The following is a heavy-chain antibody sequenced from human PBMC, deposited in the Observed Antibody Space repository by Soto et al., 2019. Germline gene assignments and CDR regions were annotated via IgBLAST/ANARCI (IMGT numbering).Heavy chain of an antibody. J-gene: IGHJ4*02. CDR3: AKGRGGSGSLTPRVDF. Sequence: EVQLLESGGGLVQPGGSVRLSCAASGFTFNNYAMTWVRQALGKGLEWVSAISGGGDTTSYADSVKGRFTVSRDGSKNTLYLQMSSLRAEDTALYYCAKGRGGSGSLTPRVDFWGQGTLVTVSS. CDR2: ISGGGDTT. V-gene: IGHV3-23*01. D-gene: IGHD3-10*01. CDR1: GFTFNNYA.